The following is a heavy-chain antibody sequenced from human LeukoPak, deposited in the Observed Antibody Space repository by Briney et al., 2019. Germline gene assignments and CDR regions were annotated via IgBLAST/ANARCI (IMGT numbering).Heavy chain of an antibody. J-gene: IGHJ6*02. V-gene: IGHV3-23*01. CDR1: GFTFSSYA. Sequence: GGSLRLSCAASGFTFSSYAMSWVRQAPGKGLEWVSAISGSGGSTYYADSVKGRFTISRDNSKNTLYLQMHSLRAEDTAVYYCAKGIGGEYDFWSCLSGVLYYYYGMDVWGQGTTVTVSS. CDR2: ISGSGGST. CDR3: AKGIGGEYDFWSCLSGVLYYYYGMDV. D-gene: IGHD3-3*01.